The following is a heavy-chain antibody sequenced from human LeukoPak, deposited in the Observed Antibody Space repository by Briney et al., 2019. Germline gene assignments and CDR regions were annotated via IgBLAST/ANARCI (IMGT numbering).Heavy chain of an antibody. CDR2: IYYSGST. CDR1: GGSISSYY. J-gene: IGHJ4*02. CDR3: ARHPSLIQLWLPPDY. D-gene: IGHD5-18*01. V-gene: IGHV4-59*08. Sequence: PSETLSLTCTVSGGSISSYYWSWIRQPPGKGLEWIGYIYYSGSTNYNPSLKSRVTISVDTSKNQFSLKLSSVTAADTAVYYCARHPSLIQLWLPPDYWGQGTLVTVSS.